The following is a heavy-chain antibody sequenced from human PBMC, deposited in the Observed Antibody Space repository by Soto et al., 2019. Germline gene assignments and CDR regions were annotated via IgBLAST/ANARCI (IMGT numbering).Heavy chain of an antibody. Sequence: QVQLQQWGAGLLKPSETLSLTCAVYGGSFSGYYWSWIRQPPGKGLEWIGEINHSGSTNYNPSLKSRVTISVDTSKNQFSLKLSSVTAADTAVYYCARIRKGNYWGQGTLVTVSS. CDR2: INHSGST. J-gene: IGHJ4*02. CDR1: GGSFSGYY. V-gene: IGHV4-34*01. D-gene: IGHD3-10*01. CDR3: ARIRKGNY.